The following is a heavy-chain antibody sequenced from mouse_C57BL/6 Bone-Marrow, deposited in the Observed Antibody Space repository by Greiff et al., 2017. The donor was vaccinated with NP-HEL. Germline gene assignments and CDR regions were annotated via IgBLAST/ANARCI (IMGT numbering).Heavy chain of an antibody. V-gene: IGHV1-69*01. CDR1: GYTFTSYW. D-gene: IGHD1-1*01. CDR3: ARGRSYDYAMDY. J-gene: IGHJ4*01. CDR2: IDPSDSYT. Sequence: VQLQQPGAELVMPGASVKLSCKASGYTFTSYWMHWVKQRPGQGLEWIGEIDPSDSYTNYNQKFKGKSTLTVDKSSSTAYMQLSSLTSEDSAVYYCARGRSYDYAMDYWGQGTSVTVSS.